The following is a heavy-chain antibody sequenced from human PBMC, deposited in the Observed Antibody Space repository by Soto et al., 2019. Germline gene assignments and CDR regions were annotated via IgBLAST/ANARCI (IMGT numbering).Heavy chain of an antibody. D-gene: IGHD3-22*01. CDR1: GGSISSGTYH. CDR3: AREMNYYDTSGDSYFDY. Sequence: SETLSLTCTVSGGSISSGTYHWTWIRQHPEKGLEWIGYIYYSGSTYYNPSLKSRVTISVDTSKNQFSLRLSSVTAADTAVYYCAREMNYYDTSGDSYFDYWGRGTLVTFSS. J-gene: IGHJ4*02. V-gene: IGHV4-31*03. CDR2: IYYSGST.